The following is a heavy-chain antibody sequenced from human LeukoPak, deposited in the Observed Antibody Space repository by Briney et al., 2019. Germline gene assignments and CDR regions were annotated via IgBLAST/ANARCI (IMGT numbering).Heavy chain of an antibody. D-gene: IGHD5-12*01. Sequence: ASVKVSCKASGYTFTGYYIHWVRQAPGQGLEWMGWMNPNSGNTDYAQKFQGRVTLTRNTSISTAYMELSSLRSEDTAVYYCARGVATDFWGQGTLVTVSS. CDR2: MNPNSGNT. V-gene: IGHV1-8*03. CDR1: GYTFTGYY. J-gene: IGHJ4*02. CDR3: ARGVATDF.